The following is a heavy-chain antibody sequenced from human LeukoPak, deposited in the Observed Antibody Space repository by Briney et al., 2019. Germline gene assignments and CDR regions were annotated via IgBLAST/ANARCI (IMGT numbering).Heavy chain of an antibody. J-gene: IGHJ4*02. CDR2: ISGSGGST. Sequence: PGGSLRLSCAASGFTFSSYWMSWVRQAPGKGLEWVSAISGSGGSTYYADSVKGRFTISRDNAKNSLYLQMNSLRAEDTAVYYCARVSQWLAPFDYWGQGTLVTVSS. CDR3: ARVSQWLAPFDY. CDR1: GFTFSSYW. V-gene: IGHV3-21*01. D-gene: IGHD6-19*01.